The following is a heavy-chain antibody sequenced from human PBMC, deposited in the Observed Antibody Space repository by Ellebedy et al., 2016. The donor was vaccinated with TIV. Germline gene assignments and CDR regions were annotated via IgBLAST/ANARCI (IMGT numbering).Heavy chain of an antibody. D-gene: IGHD2-8*01. J-gene: IGHJ3*02. CDR1: GFTFSSYD. Sequence: PGGSLRPSCAASGFTFSSYDMHWVRQAPGKGLEWVALISYDANNKYYADSVKGRFTISRDNSKNTLSLEMNSLRAEDTATYYCTKELVHAIHGFDIWGQGTMVTVSA. CDR3: TKELVHAIHGFDI. V-gene: IGHV3-30*18. CDR2: ISYDANNK.